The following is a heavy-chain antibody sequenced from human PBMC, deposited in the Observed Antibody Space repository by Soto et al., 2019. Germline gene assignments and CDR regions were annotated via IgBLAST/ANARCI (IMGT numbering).Heavy chain of an antibody. V-gene: IGHV4-59*12. Sequence: SETLSLTCTVSGGSISSYYWSWIRQPPGKGLEWIGYIYYIGSTYYNPSLKSRVTISVDTSKNQFSLKLSSVTAADTAVYYCARYFMVRGVMSAFDLWGQGTMVTVSS. CDR2: IYYIGST. CDR1: GGSISSYY. D-gene: IGHD3-10*01. J-gene: IGHJ3*01. CDR3: ARYFMVRGVMSAFDL.